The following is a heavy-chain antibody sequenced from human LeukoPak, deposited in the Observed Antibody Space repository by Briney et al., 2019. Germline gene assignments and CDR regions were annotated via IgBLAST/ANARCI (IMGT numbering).Heavy chain of an antibody. CDR1: GFTFSSYW. CDR2: INSDGSST. D-gene: IGHD4-11*01. V-gene: IGHV3-74*01. CDR3: ATRILQSLDD. Sequence: GGSLRLSCAASGFTFSSYWMHWVRQAPGKGLVWASRINSDGSSTSYADSVKGRFTISRDNAKNTLYLQMNSLRAEDTAVYYLATRILQSLDDCGQGTLVTVSS. J-gene: IGHJ4*02.